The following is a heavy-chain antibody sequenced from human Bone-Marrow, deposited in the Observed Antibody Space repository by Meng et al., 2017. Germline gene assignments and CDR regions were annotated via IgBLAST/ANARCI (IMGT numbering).Heavy chain of an antibody. J-gene: IGHJ4*02. CDR3: ARDDDISPDY. Sequence: GESLKISCAASRFIFSSYAMSWVRQAPGRGLEWVSGISTNGGSTYYADSVKGRFTISRDNSKNTLSLQMNSLRADDTAVYYCARDDDISPDYWGQGTLVTVSS. D-gene: IGHD3-9*01. CDR2: ISTNGGST. CDR1: RFIFSSYA. V-gene: IGHV3-23*01.